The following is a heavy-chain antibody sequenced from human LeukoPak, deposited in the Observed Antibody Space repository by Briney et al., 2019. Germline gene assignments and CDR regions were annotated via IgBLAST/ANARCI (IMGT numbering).Heavy chain of an antibody. V-gene: IGHV4-34*01. Sequence: SETLSLTCAVYGGSFSGYYWSWIRQPPGKGLEWIGEINHSGSTNYNPSLKSRVTISVDTSKNQFSLKLSSVTAADTAVYYCARDIDYWGQGTLVTVSS. CDR2: INHSGST. CDR1: GGSFSGYY. J-gene: IGHJ4*02. CDR3: ARDIDY.